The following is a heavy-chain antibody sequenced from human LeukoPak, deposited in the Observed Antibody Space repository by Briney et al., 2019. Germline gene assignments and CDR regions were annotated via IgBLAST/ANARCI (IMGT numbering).Heavy chain of an antibody. V-gene: IGHV4-34*01. CDR3: ARDRGSGSPHWFDP. Sequence: SETLSLTCAVYGGSFSGYYWNWIRQPPGKGLEWIGEINHSGSTSYNPSLKSRVIISVDTSKNQFSLKLSSVTAADTAVYYCARDRGSGSPHWFDPWGQGTLVTVSS. CDR1: GGSFSGYY. CDR2: INHSGST. J-gene: IGHJ5*02. D-gene: IGHD3-10*01.